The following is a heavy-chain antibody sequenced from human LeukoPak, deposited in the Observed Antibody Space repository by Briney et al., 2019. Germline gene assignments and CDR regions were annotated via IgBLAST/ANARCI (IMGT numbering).Heavy chain of an antibody. CDR1: GYTFTDYY. J-gene: IGHJ4*02. Sequence: ASVKVSCKASGYTFTDYYIHWVRQAPGQGFEWMGWINPNSGGTSSAQKFQGRVTMTRDTSVSTAYMELSGLTSDDTAVYYCARDGVVVPAALDYWGQGTLVTVSS. CDR2: INPNSGGT. V-gene: IGHV1-2*02. D-gene: IGHD2-2*01. CDR3: ARDGVVVPAALDY.